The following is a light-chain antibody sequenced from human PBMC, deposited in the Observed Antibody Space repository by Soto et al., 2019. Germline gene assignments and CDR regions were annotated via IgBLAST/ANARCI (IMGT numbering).Light chain of an antibody. Sequence: DIQLTQSPSFLSASVGDRVTISCWASQGISDYLAWYQQKPGKAPKLLIYGASTLQSGVPSRFSGSASGTEFTLTISSLQPEDFATYFCQQFYAYPLTFGGGTKLEIK. CDR3: QQFYAYPLT. J-gene: IGKJ4*01. CDR1: QGISDY. V-gene: IGKV1-9*01. CDR2: GAS.